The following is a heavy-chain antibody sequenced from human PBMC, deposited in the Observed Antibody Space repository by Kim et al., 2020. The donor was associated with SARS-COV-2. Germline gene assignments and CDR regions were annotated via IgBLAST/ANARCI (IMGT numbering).Heavy chain of an antibody. D-gene: IGHD1-1*01. Sequence: GGSLRLSFAASGFTFSSYVMHWVRQAPGKGLEWVALISYYGTIQYYADSVEGRFTVSRDNTKNTLYLQMSSLRTEDTAVYYCAKDEEEGYNHIPPHYWGQGTVVPV. CDR1: GFTFSSYV. J-gene: IGHJ4*02. CDR2: ISYYGTIQ. V-gene: IGHV3-30*18. CDR3: AKDEEEGYNHIPPHY.